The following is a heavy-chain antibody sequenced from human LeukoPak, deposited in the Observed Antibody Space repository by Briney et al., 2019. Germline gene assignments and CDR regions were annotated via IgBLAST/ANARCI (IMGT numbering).Heavy chain of an antibody. Sequence: PGGSLRLSCAASGFTFSNYWMHWVRQAPGKGLEWVSAISGSGGSTYYADSVKGRFTISRDNSKNTLYLQMNSLRAEDTAVYYCAKDRGDSGWYGRPFYYYYGMDVWGQGTTVTVSS. CDR3: AKDRGDSGWYGRPFYYYYGMDV. D-gene: IGHD6-19*01. CDR1: GFTFSNYW. J-gene: IGHJ6*02. V-gene: IGHV3-23*01. CDR2: ISGSGGST.